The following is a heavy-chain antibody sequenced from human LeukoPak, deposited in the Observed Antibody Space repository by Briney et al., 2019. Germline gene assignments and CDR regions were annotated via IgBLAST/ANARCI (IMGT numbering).Heavy chain of an antibody. D-gene: IGHD3-10*01. Sequence: GGSLRLSCAASGFTLSSNYMSWGRQAPGKGLEWVSVIYSGGSTYYADSVKGRFTISRDNSKNTLFLQMDSLRAEDTAIHYCAKVPYSDYGSGRPPFMDVWGQGTTVAVSS. CDR3: AKVPYSDYGSGRPPFMDV. V-gene: IGHV3-53*01. CDR1: GFTLSSNY. J-gene: IGHJ6*02. CDR2: IYSGGST.